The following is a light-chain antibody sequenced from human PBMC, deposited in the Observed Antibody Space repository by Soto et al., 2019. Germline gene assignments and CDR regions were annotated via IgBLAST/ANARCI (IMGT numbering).Light chain of an antibody. V-gene: IGLV2-14*03. CDR2: DVS. Sequence: QSVLTQPASVSGSPGQSITISCTGTSSNVGGYNYVSWYQHDPGTAPKRMIYDVSNRPSGVSNRFSGSKSGNTASLTISGLQPEDESDYYSSSYRTGNTPQVGFRTGTK. CDR1: SSNVGGYNY. CDR3: SSYRTGNTPQVG. J-gene: IGLJ1*01.